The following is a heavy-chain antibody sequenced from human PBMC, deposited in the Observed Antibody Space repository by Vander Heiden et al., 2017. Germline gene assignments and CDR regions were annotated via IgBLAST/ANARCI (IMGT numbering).Heavy chain of an antibody. V-gene: IGHV3-15*07. J-gene: IGHJ4*02. Sequence: ELQLVETVGGVVAPGGSLRLSCAASGFTFSHAWMNWVRQAPGKGLEWVGRIKSKTDGGTTDYAAPVKGRFTISRDDSKNTLYLQMNSLKTEDTAVYYCTTERMITFGGVIVLPDYWGQGTLVAVSS. D-gene: IGHD3-16*02. CDR1: GFTFSHAW. CDR2: IKSKTDGGTT. CDR3: TTERMITFGGVIVLPDY.